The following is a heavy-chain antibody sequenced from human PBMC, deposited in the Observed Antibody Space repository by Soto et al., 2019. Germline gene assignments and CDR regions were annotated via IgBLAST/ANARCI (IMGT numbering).Heavy chain of an antibody. CDR1: GFRFDDYG. D-gene: IGHD4-17*01. Sequence: GGSLRLSCEVSGFRFDDYGMHWVRQAPGKGLEWIAGISRDSRSICSGASMKGRFTISRDNAKNSLYLQLNSLRADDTAFYYCVKDALTTLAYYFDYWGQGALVTVSS. J-gene: IGHJ4*02. CDR2: ISRDSRSI. V-gene: IGHV3-9*01. CDR3: VKDALTTLAYYFDY.